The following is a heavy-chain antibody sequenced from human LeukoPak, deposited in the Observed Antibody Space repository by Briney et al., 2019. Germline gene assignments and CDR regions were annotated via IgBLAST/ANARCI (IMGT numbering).Heavy chain of an antibody. CDR3: ARAYSSSCLDY. D-gene: IGHD6-13*01. CDR2: LSSSSGTI. V-gene: IGHV3-48*04. Sequence: PGGSLRLSCAASEFTFSSYSMNWVRQAPGKGLEWVSYLSSSSGTIYYADSVKGRFTISRDNAKNSLYLQMNSLRAEDTAVYYCARAYSSSCLDYWGQGTLVTVSS. CDR1: EFTFSSYS. J-gene: IGHJ4*02.